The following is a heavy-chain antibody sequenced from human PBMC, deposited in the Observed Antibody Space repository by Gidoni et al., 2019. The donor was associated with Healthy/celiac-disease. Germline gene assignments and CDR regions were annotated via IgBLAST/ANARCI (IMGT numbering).Heavy chain of an antibody. D-gene: IGHD2-21*01. J-gene: IGHJ4*02. CDR2: IYPGDSDT. V-gene: IGHV5-51*01. CDR1: GYSFTSYW. Sequence: EVQLVQSGAEVKKPGESLKISCKGSGYSFTSYWIGWVRQMPGKGLEWMGIIYPGDSDTRYSPSFQGQVTISADKSISTAYLQWSSLKASDTAMYYCARTPPPIVVDTSPFDYWGQGTLVTVSS. CDR3: ARTPPPIVVDTSPFDY.